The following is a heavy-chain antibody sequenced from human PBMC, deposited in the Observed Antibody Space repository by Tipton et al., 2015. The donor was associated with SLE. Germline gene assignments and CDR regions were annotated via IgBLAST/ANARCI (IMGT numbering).Heavy chain of an antibody. D-gene: IGHD1-7*01. CDR3: AREEDTGTTSY. V-gene: IGHV4-38-2*02. Sequence: TLSLTCTVSGYSISSGYYWGWIRQPPGKGLAWIGSIYHSGSTYYNPSLKSRVTISVDTSKNQFSLKLSSVTAADTAVYYCAREEDTGTTSYWGQGTLVTVSS. J-gene: IGHJ4*02. CDR1: GYSISSGYY. CDR2: IYHSGST.